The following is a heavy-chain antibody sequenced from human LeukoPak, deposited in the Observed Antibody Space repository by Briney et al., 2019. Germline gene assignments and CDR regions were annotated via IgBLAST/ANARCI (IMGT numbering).Heavy chain of an antibody. D-gene: IGHD5-12*01. CDR3: ARDVYGVIVATKRNYYYMDV. J-gene: IGHJ6*03. V-gene: IGHV3-53*01. Sequence: PGGSLRLSCAASGFTFSSNYMSWVRQAPGKGLEWVSVIYSGGSTYYADSVKGRFTISRDNSKNTLYLQMNSLRAEDTAVYYCARDVYGVIVATKRNYYYMDVWGKGTTVTVSS. CDR2: IYSGGST. CDR1: GFTFSSNY.